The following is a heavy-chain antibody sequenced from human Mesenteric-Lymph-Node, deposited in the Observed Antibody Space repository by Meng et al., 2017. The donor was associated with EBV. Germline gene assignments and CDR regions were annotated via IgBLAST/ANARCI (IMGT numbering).Heavy chain of an antibody. D-gene: IGHD3-16*01. Sequence: QGQLVHSGAEVKKPGASVKVSCKASGYTFTNYGIIWVRQAPGQVLEWMGWISAYNGNTNYAQKLQGRVTMTTDTSRSTAYMELRSLRSDDTALYYCARDLGMITFGGASDYWGQGTLVTVSS. CDR1: GYTFTNYG. J-gene: IGHJ4*02. CDR2: ISAYNGNT. V-gene: IGHV1-18*01. CDR3: ARDLGMITFGGASDY.